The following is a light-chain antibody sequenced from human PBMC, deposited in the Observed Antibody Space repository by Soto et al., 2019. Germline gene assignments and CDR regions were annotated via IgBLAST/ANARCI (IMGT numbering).Light chain of an antibody. CDR3: QQYVSLIT. J-gene: IGKJ5*01. V-gene: IGKV3-20*01. CDR2: GTS. Sequence: EIVLTQSPGTLSLSPGERATLSCRASQSVSSGYLAWYQQKPGQAPRLLIYGTSSRATGIGDRFSGSGSGTDFSLTISRLEPEYFAVYYCQQYVSLITFGHGTRLEMK. CDR1: QSVSSGY.